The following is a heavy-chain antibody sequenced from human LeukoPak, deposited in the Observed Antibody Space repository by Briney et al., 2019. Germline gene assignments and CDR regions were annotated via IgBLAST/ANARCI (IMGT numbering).Heavy chain of an antibody. V-gene: IGHV3-30*03. CDR3: VRGVGVSRFNYFDP. CDR2: ISYDGSNK. D-gene: IGHD5-24*01. CDR1: GFTFSYYS. J-gene: IGHJ5*02. Sequence: PGGSLRLSCAASGFTFSYYSMNWVRQAPGKGLEWVAVISYDGSNKYYADSVKGRFTISRDNSKNTLYLQVNSLRDDDTAVYYCVRGVGVSRFNYFDPWGQGTLVTVSS.